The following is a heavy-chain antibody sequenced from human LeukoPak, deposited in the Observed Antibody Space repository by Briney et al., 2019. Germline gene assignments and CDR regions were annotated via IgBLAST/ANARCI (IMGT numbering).Heavy chain of an antibody. D-gene: IGHD1-26*01. J-gene: IGHJ6*03. CDR2: IDSSGTTK. Sequence: GGTLRLSCAASGFTFSTSEMTWVRQAPGQGLEWLAYIDSSGTTKYFAASERGRFSISRDNAKNTLSLQMNSLRPEDTGVYSWARGVSRNSGNSPYTCYMDVWGRGITVTVSS. V-gene: IGHV3-48*03. CDR3: ARGVSRNSGNSPYTCYMDV. CDR1: GFTFSTSE.